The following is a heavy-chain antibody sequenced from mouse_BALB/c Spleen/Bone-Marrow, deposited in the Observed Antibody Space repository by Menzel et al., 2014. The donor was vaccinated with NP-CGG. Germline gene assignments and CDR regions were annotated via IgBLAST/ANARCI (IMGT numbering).Heavy chain of an antibody. V-gene: IGHV1S34*01. Sequence: LVKTGASVKISCKASDYSFTDYYMHWVKQTHGKSLEWIGYISCYNGATSYNQKFKGKATFTVDTSSSTAYMQFCSLTSEDSAVYYCARSEGIYYYGSSYAMDYWGQGTSVTVSS. D-gene: IGHD1-1*01. CDR2: ISCYNGAT. J-gene: IGHJ4*01. CDR3: ARSEGIYYYGSSYAMDY. CDR1: DYSFTDYY.